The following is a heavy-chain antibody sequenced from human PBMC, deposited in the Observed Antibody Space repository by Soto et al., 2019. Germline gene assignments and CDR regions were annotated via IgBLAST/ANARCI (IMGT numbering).Heavy chain of an antibody. D-gene: IGHD1-26*01. CDR3: AKDEYWESHFYYFMDL. J-gene: IGHJ6*03. V-gene: IGHV3-30*15. Sequence: GGSLRLSCAASGFTFSHYPMHWVRQAPGKGLEWVAVISHDGSITYYSDSVKGRFTMSRDNSNNTLFLQMSSLRSEDTAIYYCAKDEYWESHFYYFMDLWGRGTAVTVSS. CDR2: ISHDGSIT. CDR1: GFTFSHYP.